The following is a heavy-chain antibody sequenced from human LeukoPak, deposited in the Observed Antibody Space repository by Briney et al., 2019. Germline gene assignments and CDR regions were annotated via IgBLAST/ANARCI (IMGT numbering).Heavy chain of an antibody. J-gene: IGHJ5*02. CDR3: ARGGYYGSGNDFRFDP. D-gene: IGHD3-10*01. Sequence: SETLSLTCAVSGGSISSGSYSWGWIRQPPGKGLEWIGYFFYTGNTYYNASLKSRVTISVDTSKNQFSLKLSSVTAADTAIYYCARGGYYGSGNDFRFDPWGQGTLVTVSS. CDR2: FFYTGNT. V-gene: IGHV4-30-4*07. CDR1: GGSISSGSYS.